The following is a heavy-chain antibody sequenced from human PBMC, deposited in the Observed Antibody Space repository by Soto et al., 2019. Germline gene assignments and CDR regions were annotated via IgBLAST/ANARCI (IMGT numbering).Heavy chain of an antibody. Sequence: GASVKVSCKADGYDFTSYYMHWVRQAPGQGLEWMGIVNPSGGSTSYAQKFQGRVTMTRDTSTSTVYMELSSLRSEDTAVYYCARDRARITMIVVVTVNSYYYGMDVWGQGTTVTVSS. CDR2: VNPSGGST. CDR3: ARDRARITMIVVVTVNSYYYGMDV. V-gene: IGHV1-46*01. D-gene: IGHD3-22*01. J-gene: IGHJ6*02. CDR1: GYDFTSYY.